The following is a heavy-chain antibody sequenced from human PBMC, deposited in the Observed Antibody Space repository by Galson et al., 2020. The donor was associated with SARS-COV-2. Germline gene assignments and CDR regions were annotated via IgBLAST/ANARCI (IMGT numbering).Heavy chain of an antibody. D-gene: IGHD3-10*01. Sequence: SETLSLTCAVYGGSFSGYYWTWIRQPPGKGLEWIGEINHSGSSNYNPSLKSRVTMSVDTSKNQFSLKLSSVTAADTGVYYCPKRNELVWFGQLLVSNYNDGMDVGGQGTTATVSS. V-gene: IGHV4-34*01. CDR1: GGSFSGYY. CDR3: PKRNELVWFGQLLVSNYNDGMDV. J-gene: IGHJ6*02. CDR2: INHSGSS.